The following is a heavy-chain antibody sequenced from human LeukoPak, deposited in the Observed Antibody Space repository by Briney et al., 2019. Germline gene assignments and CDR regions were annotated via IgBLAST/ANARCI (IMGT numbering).Heavy chain of an antibody. CDR1: GGSISSYY. V-gene: IGHV4-59*01. J-gene: IGHJ4*02. D-gene: IGHD3-10*01. CDR2: IYYSGST. Sequence: SETLSLTCTVSGGSISSYYWSWLRQPPGKGLEWIGYIYYSGSTNYNPSLKSRVTISVDTSKNQFSLKLSSVTAADTAVYYCASDYYGSGSQLDYWGQGTLVTVSS. CDR3: ASDYYGSGSQLDY.